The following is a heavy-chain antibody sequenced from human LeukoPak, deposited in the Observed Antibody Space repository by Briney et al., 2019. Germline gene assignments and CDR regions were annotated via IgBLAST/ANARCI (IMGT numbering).Heavy chain of an antibody. CDR3: ARDRTPRITMIVVPGGY. J-gene: IGHJ4*02. CDR1: GYTFTSYG. D-gene: IGHD3-22*01. V-gene: IGHV1-18*01. CDR2: ISAYNGNT. Sequence: ASVKVSCKASGYTFTSYGISWVRQAPGQGLEWMGWISAYNGNTNYAQKLQGRVTITTDTSTSTAYMELRSLRSDDTAVYYCARDRTPRITMIVVPGGYWGQGTLVTVSS.